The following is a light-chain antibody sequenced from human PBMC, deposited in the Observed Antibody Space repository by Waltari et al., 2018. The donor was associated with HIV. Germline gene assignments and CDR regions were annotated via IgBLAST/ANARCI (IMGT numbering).Light chain of an antibody. Sequence: QSVLTQPPSVSAAPGQKVTISCSGSSSNIGNNYVSWYQQLPGTAPKLRIYDNNKRPSGIPDRVSGSQAGTAATLGITGLQTGDEADYYCGTWDSSLSAYVFGTGTKVTVL. V-gene: IGLV1-51*01. CDR2: DNN. CDR3: GTWDSSLSAYV. J-gene: IGLJ1*01. CDR1: SSNIGNNY.